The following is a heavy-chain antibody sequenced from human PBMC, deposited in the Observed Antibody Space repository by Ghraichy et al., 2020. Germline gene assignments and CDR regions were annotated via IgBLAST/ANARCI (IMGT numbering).Heavy chain of an antibody. D-gene: IGHD6-6*01. CDR3: ARGFPYSNSYVFDM. Sequence: ASVKVSCKASGYTFSSYDINWVRQATGQGLEWMGWMNPNSANTGYAQNFQGRVTMTRNTSISTAYMELSSLRSEDTAVYFCARGFPYSNSYVFDMWGQGTMVTVSS. CDR2: MNPNSANT. V-gene: IGHV1-8*01. CDR1: GYTFSSYD. J-gene: IGHJ3*02.